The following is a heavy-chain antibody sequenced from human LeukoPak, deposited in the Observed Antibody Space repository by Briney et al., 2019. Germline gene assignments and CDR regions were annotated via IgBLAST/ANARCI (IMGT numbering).Heavy chain of an antibody. CDR2: INPDSGFT. D-gene: IGHD1-20*01. CDR3: APTSEAYTSNWNV. J-gene: IGHJ4*02. Sequence: ASVKVSCKASGYRFTDDYMHWVRQAPGQGLEWMGWINPDSGFTVYAQKFQGRVTMTRDTSISTAYMEVRRLRSDDMAVYYCAPTSEAYTSNWNVWGQGTLVTVSS. V-gene: IGHV1-2*02. CDR1: GYRFTDDY.